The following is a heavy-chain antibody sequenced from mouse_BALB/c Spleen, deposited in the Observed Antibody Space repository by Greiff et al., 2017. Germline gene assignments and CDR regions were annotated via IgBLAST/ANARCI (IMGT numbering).Heavy chain of an antibody. V-gene: IGHV1S22*01. CDR1: GYTFTSYW. CDR2: IYPGSGST. CDR3: TREVGGTVAY. Sequence: LQQPGSELVRPGASVKLSCKASGYTFTSYWMHWVKQRPGQGLEWIGNIYPGSGSTNYDEKFKSKATLTVDTSSSTAYMQLSSLTSEDSAVYYCTREVGGTVAYWGQGTLVTVSA. D-gene: IGHD1-1*02. J-gene: IGHJ3*01.